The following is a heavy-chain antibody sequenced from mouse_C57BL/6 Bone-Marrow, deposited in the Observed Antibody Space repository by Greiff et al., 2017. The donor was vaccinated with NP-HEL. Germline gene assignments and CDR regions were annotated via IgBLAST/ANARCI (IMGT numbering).Heavy chain of an antibody. CDR2: IDPENGDT. CDR1: GFNIKDDY. J-gene: IGHJ4*01. Sequence: VQLQQSGAELVRPGASVKLSCTASGFNIKDDYMHWVKQRPEQGLEWIGWIDPENGDTEYASKFQGKATITADTSYNTAYLQLSSLTSEDTAVYYCTTFTMDYWGQGTSVTVSS. V-gene: IGHV14-4*01. CDR3: TTFTMDY.